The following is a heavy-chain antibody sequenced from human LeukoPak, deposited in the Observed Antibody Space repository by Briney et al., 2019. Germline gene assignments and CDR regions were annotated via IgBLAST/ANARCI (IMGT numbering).Heavy chain of an antibody. J-gene: IGHJ4*02. D-gene: IGHD3-16*01. Sequence: PSETLSLTCTVSDDSISDYYRGWIRQPPGKGLEWIGYFYNSGRSTYNPSLKSRVTISADTSKNHFSLKLSSVTTADTAVYYCTRGAGWLIDYWGQGTLVSVSS. CDR1: DDSISDYY. CDR2: FYNSGRS. CDR3: TRGAGWLIDY. V-gene: IGHV4-59*01.